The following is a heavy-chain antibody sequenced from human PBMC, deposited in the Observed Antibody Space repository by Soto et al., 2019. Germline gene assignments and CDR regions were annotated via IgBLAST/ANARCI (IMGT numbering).Heavy chain of an antibody. Sequence: SETLSLTCTVSGGSISSYYWSWIRQPPGKGLEWIGYIYYSGSTNYNPSLKSRVTISVDTSKNQFSLKLSSVTAADTAVYYCARHRYGQGSAFDIWGQGTMVTVSS. CDR2: IYYSGST. D-gene: IGHD1-20*01. CDR3: ARHRYGQGSAFDI. V-gene: IGHV4-59*08. J-gene: IGHJ3*02. CDR1: GGSISSYY.